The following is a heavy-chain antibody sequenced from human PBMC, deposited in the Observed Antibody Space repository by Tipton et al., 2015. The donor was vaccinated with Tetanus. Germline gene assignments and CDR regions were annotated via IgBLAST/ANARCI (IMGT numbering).Heavy chain of an antibody. CDR1: GYTFTSYD. V-gene: IGHV1-8*01. J-gene: IGHJ5*02. D-gene: IGHD3-10*01. Sequence: QSGAEVKKPGASVKVSCKASGYTFTSYDINWVRQATGQGLEWMGWMNPNSGNTGYAQKFQGRVTMTRNTSISTAYMELSSLRSEDAAVYYCARVTYGWTWFGPWGQGTLVTVSS. CDR3: ARVTYGWTWFGP. CDR2: MNPNSGNT.